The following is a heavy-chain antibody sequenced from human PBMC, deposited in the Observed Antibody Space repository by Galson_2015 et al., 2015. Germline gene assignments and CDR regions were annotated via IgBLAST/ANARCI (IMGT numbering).Heavy chain of an antibody. D-gene: IGHD1-20*01. J-gene: IGHJ3*01. CDR2: IYYTGST. V-gene: IGHV4-59*01. CDR3: ARDHERYNFNAFYV. CDR1: GGSISSYY. Sequence: ETLSLTCTVSGGSISSYYWSWLRQPPGKGLEWIGYIYYTGSTNYNPSLKSRVTISVDTSKNQLSLKLSSVTAADTAVYYCARDHERYNFNAFYVWGQGTMVTVSS.